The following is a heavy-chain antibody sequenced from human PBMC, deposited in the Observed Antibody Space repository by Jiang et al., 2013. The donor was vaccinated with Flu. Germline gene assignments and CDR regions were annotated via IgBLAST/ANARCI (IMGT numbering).Heavy chain of an antibody. V-gene: IGHV3-23*04. CDR3: ANNWGTAHYFDY. CDR1: GFTFSSYS. J-gene: IGHJ4*02. D-gene: IGHD7-27*01. Sequence: QLVESGGGLVKPGGSLGLSCEASGFTFSSYSMNWVRQAPGKGLEWVSGISGTGGSTYYADSVKGRFTISRDNSRNTLYLQMNSLRAEDTAVYYCANNWGTAHYFDYWGQGTLVTVSS. CDR2: ISGTGGST.